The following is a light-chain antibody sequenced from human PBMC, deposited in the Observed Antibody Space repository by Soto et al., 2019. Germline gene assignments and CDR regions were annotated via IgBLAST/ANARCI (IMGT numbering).Light chain of an antibody. CDR2: AAS. J-gene: IGKJ5*01. V-gene: IGKV1-39*01. Sequence: DIQMTQSPSSLSASVGDRVTITCRASESISRHLNWYQQKPGKAPKLLIYAASSLQNGVPSRFSGSGSGTDFTLTISNLQPEDFSTYYCQQSYSTLAITFGQGTRLEIK. CDR3: QQSYSTLAIT. CDR1: ESISRH.